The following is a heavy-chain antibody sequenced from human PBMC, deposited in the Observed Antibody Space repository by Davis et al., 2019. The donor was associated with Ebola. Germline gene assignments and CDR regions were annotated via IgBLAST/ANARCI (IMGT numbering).Heavy chain of an antibody. CDR2: ISSSSSYT. D-gene: IGHD1-14*01. V-gene: IGHV3-11*05. CDR3: AKDRLRTPDYFDY. J-gene: IGHJ4*02. CDR1: GFTFSDYY. Sequence: PGGSLRLSCAASGFTFSDYYMSWIRQAPGKGLEWVSYISSSSSYTNYADSVKGRFTISRDNSKNTLYLQMNSLRAEDTAVYYCAKDRLRTPDYFDYWGQGTLVTVSS.